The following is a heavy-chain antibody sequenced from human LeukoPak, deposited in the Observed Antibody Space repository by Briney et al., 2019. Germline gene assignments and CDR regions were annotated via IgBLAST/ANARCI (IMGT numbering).Heavy chain of an antibody. CDR1: GFTFSSYS. D-gene: IGHD2-21*01. V-gene: IGHV3-48*01. J-gene: IGHJ5*02. CDR3: ARDSLNDLAYCGGDCRGGFDP. CDR2: ISSSSSTI. Sequence: GGSLRLSCAASGFTFSSYSMNWVRQAPGKGLEWVSYISSSSSTIYYADSVKGRFTISRDNAKNSLYLQMNSLRAEDTAVYYCARDSLNDLAYCGGDCRGGFDPWGQGTLVTVSS.